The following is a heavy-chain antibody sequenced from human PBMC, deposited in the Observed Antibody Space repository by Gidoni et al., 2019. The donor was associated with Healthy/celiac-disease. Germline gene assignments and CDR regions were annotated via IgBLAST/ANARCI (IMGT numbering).Heavy chain of an antibody. V-gene: IGHV3-30*18. CDR3: AKDGVVAAISHNWFDP. Sequence: QVQLVESGGGVVQPGRSLRLSCAASGFTFSSYGMHWVRQAPGQGLEWVAVISYDGSNKYYADSVKGRFTISRDNSKNTLYLQMNSLRAEDTAVYYCAKDGVVAAISHNWFDPWGQGTLVTVSS. D-gene: IGHD2-15*01. J-gene: IGHJ5*02. CDR1: GFTFSSYG. CDR2: ISYDGSNK.